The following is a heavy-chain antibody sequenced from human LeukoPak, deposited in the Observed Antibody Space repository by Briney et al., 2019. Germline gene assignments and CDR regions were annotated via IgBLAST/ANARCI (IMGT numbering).Heavy chain of an antibody. Sequence: GASVKVSCKASGYTFTGYYMHWVRQAPGQGLEWMGWINPNSGGTNYAQKFQGRVTMTRDTSISTAYMELSRLRSDDTAVYYCARVAGEYDSSGEDWFDPWGQGTLVTVSS. V-gene: IGHV1-2*02. D-gene: IGHD3-22*01. J-gene: IGHJ5*02. CDR3: ARVAGEYDSSGEDWFDP. CDR1: GYTFTGYY. CDR2: INPNSGGT.